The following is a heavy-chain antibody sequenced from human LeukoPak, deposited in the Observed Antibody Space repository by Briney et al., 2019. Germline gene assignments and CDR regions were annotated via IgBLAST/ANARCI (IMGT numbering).Heavy chain of an antibody. CDR2: INPNSGGT. J-gene: IGHJ3*02. CDR3: ARESPRSGYYYGDDAFDI. V-gene: IGHV1-2*02. D-gene: IGHD3-22*01. CDR1: GYTFTDYY. Sequence: ASVKVSCKASGYTFTDYYMHWVRQAPGQGFEWMGWINPNSGGTNYAQKFQGRVTMTRDTSISTAYMELSRLKSDDTAVFYCARESPRSGYYYGDDAFDIWGQGTMVTVSS.